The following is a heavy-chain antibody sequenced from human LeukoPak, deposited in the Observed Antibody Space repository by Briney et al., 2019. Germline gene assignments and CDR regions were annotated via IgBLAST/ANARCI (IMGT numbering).Heavy chain of an antibody. Sequence: PGGSLRLSCAASGFTFSSYAMSWVRQAPGKGLEWVSAISGSGGSTYYADSVKGRFTISRDNSKNTLYLQMNSLRAEDTAVYYCAKDPYCSSTSCYTVPDWGQGTLVTVSS. V-gene: IGHV3-23*01. D-gene: IGHD2-2*02. CDR2: ISGSGGST. CDR3: AKDPYCSSTSCYTVPD. J-gene: IGHJ4*02. CDR1: GFTFSSYA.